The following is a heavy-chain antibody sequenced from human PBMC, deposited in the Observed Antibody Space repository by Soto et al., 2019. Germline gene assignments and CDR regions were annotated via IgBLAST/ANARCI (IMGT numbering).Heavy chain of an antibody. CDR1: GVRITRSYW. V-gene: IGHV4-4*02. Sequence: LQESGPRLVEPSGTLSLTCAVSGVRITRSYWWTWVRQPPGKGLEWIGEIYHTGSTNYNPSLKSRVSISVDDSKNSFSLNLASVTAADTAVYFCARGDVVTTGGRGNCFDVWGQGTTVSVSS. J-gene: IGHJ3*01. CDR3: ARGDVVTTGGRGNCFDV. D-gene: IGHD4-17*01. CDR2: IYHTGST.